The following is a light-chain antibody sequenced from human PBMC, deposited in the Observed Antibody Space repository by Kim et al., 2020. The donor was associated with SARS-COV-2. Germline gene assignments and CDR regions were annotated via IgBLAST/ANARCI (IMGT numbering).Light chain of an antibody. J-gene: IGKJ2*01. V-gene: IGKV3-15*01. CDR2: GGS. Sequence: EIVMTQSAATLSVSPGERTTLSCRASQSITSNLAWYQQKSGQAPRLLIYGGSTRATGIPARFSGSGSGTEFTLTISSLQSEDFAVYYCQQYHDWPYTFGQGTKLEI. CDR3: QQYHDWPYT. CDR1: QSITSN.